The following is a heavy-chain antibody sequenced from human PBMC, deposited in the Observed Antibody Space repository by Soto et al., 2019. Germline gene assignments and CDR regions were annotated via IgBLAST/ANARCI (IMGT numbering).Heavy chain of an antibody. J-gene: IGHJ6*02. D-gene: IGHD2-2*02. V-gene: IGHV1-69*13. CDR3: ARIQCAYCSSTSCYTCGPPPNYYYYYSMDV. Sequence: ASVKVSCKASGGTFSSYAISWVRQAPGQGLEWMGGIIPIFGTANYAQKFQGRVTITADESTSTAYMELSSLRSEDTAVYYCARIQCAYCSSTSCYTCGPPPNYYYYYSMDVWGQGTTVTVSS. CDR1: GGTFSSYA. CDR2: IIPIFGTA.